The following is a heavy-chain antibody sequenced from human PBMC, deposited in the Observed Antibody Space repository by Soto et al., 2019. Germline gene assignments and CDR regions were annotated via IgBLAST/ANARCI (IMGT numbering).Heavy chain of an antibody. CDR1: GVSISSGNW. CDR3: ARLVYDTRLNYIYFDF. Sequence: QVKLQESGPGLATPSGTLSLTCAVSGVSISSGNWWTWVRQTPQRGLEYIGEIFHDGTANYYPSFERRVAISVDTSKNQFSLKLTSVTAEDTAIYFCARLVYDTRLNYIYFDFWGQGALVTVSS. J-gene: IGHJ4*02. D-gene: IGHD2-8*01. V-gene: IGHV4-4*02. CDR2: IFHDGTA.